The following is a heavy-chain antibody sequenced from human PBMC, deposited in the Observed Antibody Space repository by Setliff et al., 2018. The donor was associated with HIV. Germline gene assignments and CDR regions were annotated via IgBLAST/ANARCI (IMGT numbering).Heavy chain of an antibody. J-gene: IGHJ6*03. Sequence: LSLSCAASGFTFSNYAMHWVRQAPGKGLEWVVVISYDGTYKYYAESVKGRFTISRDNSRNTLYLQMNSLRTEDTAVYYCAKDWGSRLSYSFYYMDVWGKGTTVTVSS. V-gene: IGHV3-30*04. CDR3: AKDWGSRLSYSFYYMDV. CDR2: ISYDGTYK. D-gene: IGHD3-16*01. CDR1: GFTFSNYA.